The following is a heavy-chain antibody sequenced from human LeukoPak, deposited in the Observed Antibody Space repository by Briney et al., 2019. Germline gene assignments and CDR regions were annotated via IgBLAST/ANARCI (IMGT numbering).Heavy chain of an antibody. CDR2: ISPSGGST. J-gene: IGHJ4*02. V-gene: IGHV1-46*01. CDR1: GYTFSSCY. Sequence: ASVKVSCKASGYTFSSCYMHWVRQAPGQGLEWLAIISPSGGSTTYAQKFQGRVTMTRDTSRSTVYMELSSLRSEDTAVYYCARGGGYSPRQQFDYWGQGTLVTVSS. CDR3: ARGGGYSPRQQFDY. D-gene: IGHD5-18*01.